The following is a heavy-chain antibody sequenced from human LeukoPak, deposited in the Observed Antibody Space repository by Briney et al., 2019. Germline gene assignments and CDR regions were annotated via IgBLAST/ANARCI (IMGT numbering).Heavy chain of an antibody. CDR2: MNPNSGNT. CDR3: AREGDSSWYDENWFDP. J-gene: IGHJ5*02. CDR1: GYTFTSYD. Sequence: ASVKVSCKASGYTFTSYDINWVRQATGQGLEWMGWMNPNSGNTGYAQKFQGRVTVTRNTSISTAYMELSSLRSEDTAVYYCAREGDSSWYDENWFDPWGQGTLVTVSS. V-gene: IGHV1-8*01. D-gene: IGHD6-13*01.